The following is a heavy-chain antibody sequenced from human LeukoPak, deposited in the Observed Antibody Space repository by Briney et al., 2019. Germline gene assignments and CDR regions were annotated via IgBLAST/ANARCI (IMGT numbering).Heavy chain of an antibody. CDR2: IRSDGSNK. J-gene: IGHJ4*02. CDR3: AKGVKHIVVVTAQHFFDY. CDR1: GFTFSSYG. V-gene: IGHV3-30*02. D-gene: IGHD2-21*02. Sequence: PGGSLRLSCAASGFTFSSYGMHWVRQAPGKGLEWVTFIRSDGSNKYYADSVKGRFTISRDNSKTTLYLQMNTLRPDDTAVYYCAKGVKHIVVVTAQHFFDYWSQGTLVTVSS.